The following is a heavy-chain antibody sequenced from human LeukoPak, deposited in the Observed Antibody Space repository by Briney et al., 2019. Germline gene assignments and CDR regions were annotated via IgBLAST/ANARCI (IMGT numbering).Heavy chain of an antibody. CDR1: GGSISSGDYY. V-gene: IGHV4-30-4*01. CDR3: ARGNHGDYFDY. Sequence: PSETLSLTCAVSGGSISSGDYYWSWIRQPPGKGLEWIGYIYYSGSTYYNPSLKSRVTISVDTSKNQFSLKLGSVTAADTAVYYCARGNHGDYFDYWGQGTLVTVSS. D-gene: IGHD1-14*01. CDR2: IYYSGST. J-gene: IGHJ4*02.